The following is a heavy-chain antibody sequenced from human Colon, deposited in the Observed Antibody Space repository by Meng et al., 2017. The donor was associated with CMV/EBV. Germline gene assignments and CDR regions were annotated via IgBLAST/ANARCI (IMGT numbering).Heavy chain of an antibody. CDR2: ISGSGGST. J-gene: IGHJ4*02. V-gene: IGHV3-23*01. D-gene: IGHD1-14*01. CDR1: GFTFSSYA. Sequence: GESLKISCAASGFTFSSYAMSWVRQAPGKGLEWVSAISGSGGSTYYADSVRGRFTISRDNAKNSMYLQLNSLRAEDTAVYYCVSGITGRPDSEYWGQGTLVTVSS. CDR3: VSGITGRPDSEY.